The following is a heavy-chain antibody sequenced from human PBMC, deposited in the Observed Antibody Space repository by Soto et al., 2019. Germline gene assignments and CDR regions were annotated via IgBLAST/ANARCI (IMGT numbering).Heavy chain of an antibody. V-gene: IGHV1-18*01. CDR2: ISTYIVDT. Sequence: QVHLVQSGAEVKKPGDSLKVSCKSSGYTFTSYGIVWVRQAPGQRLEWMGWISTYIVDTKYAQKFKGRDTMSTDTATTTAYMELTSVKSDDTAMYYGARFVCAYGYFDFGCQGNLATVSS. J-gene: IGHJ4*02. D-gene: IGHD5-18*01. CDR3: ARFVCAYGYFDF. CDR1: GYTFTSYG.